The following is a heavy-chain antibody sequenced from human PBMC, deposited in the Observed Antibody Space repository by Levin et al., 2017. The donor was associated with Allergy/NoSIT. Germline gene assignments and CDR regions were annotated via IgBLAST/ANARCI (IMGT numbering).Heavy chain of an antibody. CDR1: GFTFSSYP. CDR3: AKGGSVSYYPS. V-gene: IGHV3-23*01. Sequence: GGSLRLSCAVSGFTFSSYPMSWVRQAPGKGLEWVSNIGAGGDYTHYSDSVKGRFTISRDNSKNTLFLQMNSLRAEDTAVYYCAKGGSVSYYPSWGQGTLVTVSS. J-gene: IGHJ5*02. D-gene: IGHD1-26*01. CDR2: IGAGGDYT.